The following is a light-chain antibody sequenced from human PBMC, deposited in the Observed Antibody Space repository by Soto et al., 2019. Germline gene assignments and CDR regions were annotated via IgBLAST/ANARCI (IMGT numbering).Light chain of an antibody. CDR2: EVS. CDR3: SSYAGSNILHVV. CDR1: SSDVGGYNY. Sequence: QSVLTQPPSASGSPGQSVTISCTGTSSDVGGYNYVSWYQQHPGKAPKLMIYEVSKRPSGVPDRFSGSKSGNTASLIVSGLQAEDEAAYYCSSYAGSNILHVVFGGWTK. J-gene: IGLJ2*01. V-gene: IGLV2-8*01.